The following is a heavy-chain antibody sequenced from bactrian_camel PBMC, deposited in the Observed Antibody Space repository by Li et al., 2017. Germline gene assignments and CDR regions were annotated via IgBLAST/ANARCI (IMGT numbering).Heavy chain of an antibody. V-gene: IGHV3S1*01. J-gene: IGHJ6*01. D-gene: IGHD2*01. CDR1: GYPYSSNC. Sequence: HVQLVESGGGSVQAGGSLRLSCAASGYPYSSNCMGWFRQTPDKKREGIAAIYTGDGSTYYADSVKGRFTISQGNAKNTIYLQMNSLKPEDTAMYVCAADSARRCGGSLDRLFAYWGQGTQVTVS. CDR3: AADSARRCGGSLDRLFAY. CDR2: IYTGDGST.